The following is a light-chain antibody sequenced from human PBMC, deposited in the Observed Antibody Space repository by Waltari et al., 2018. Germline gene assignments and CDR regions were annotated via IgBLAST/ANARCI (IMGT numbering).Light chain of an antibody. CDR1: ALPKQY. CDR3: LSAYSGGSQGV. CDR2: KDT. J-gene: IGLJ2*01. Sequence: SYELTQPPSVSVSPGQTAKIPCSVDALPKQYTYWYQQKPGQAPLLVIYKDTERPSGIPERFSGSSSGTTVTLTISGVQAEDEADYYCLSAYSGGSQGVFGGGTKLTVL. V-gene: IGLV3-25*03.